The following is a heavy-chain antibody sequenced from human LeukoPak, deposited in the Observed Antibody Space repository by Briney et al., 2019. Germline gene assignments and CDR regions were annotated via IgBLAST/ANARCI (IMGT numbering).Heavy chain of an antibody. CDR1: GGTFSSYT. CDR3: ARGEINDNWFDP. J-gene: IGHJ5*02. D-gene: IGHD3-10*01. Sequence: SVKVSCXASGGTFSSYTISWVRQAPGQGLEWMGRIIPILGIANYAQKFQSRVTITADKSTSTAYMELSSLRSEDTAVYYCARGEINDNWFDPWGQGTLVTVSS. V-gene: IGHV1-69*02. CDR2: IIPILGIA.